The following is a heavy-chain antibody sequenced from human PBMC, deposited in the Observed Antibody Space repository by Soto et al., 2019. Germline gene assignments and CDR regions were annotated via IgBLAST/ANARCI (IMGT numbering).Heavy chain of an antibody. CDR1: GGSISSGGYY. Sequence: SETLSLTCTVSGGSISSGGYYWSWIRQHPGKGLEWIGYIYYSGSTNYNPSLKSRVTISVATSKNQFSLKLSSVTAADTAVYYCAKQHDGWRPYFDFWGRGTLVTVSS. D-gene: IGHD6-19*01. CDR2: IYYSGST. J-gene: IGHJ4*02. V-gene: IGHV4-61*08. CDR3: AKQHDGWRPYFDF.